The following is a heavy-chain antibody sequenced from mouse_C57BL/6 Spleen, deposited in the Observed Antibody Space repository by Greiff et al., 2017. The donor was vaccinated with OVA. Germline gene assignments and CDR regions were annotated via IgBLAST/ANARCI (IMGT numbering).Heavy chain of an antibody. CDR3: ARDTTVVATDYFDY. Sequence: QVQLQQSGAELVKPGASVKISCKASGYAFSSYWMNWVKQRPGKGLEWIGQIYPGDGDTNYNGKFKGKATLTADKSSSTAYMQLSSLTSEDSAVYFCARDTTVVATDYFDYWGQGTTLTVSS. D-gene: IGHD1-1*01. V-gene: IGHV1-80*01. J-gene: IGHJ2*01. CDR1: GYAFSSYW. CDR2: IYPGDGDT.